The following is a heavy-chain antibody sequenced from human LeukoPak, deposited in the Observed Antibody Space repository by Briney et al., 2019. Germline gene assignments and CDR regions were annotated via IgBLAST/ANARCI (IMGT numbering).Heavy chain of an antibody. J-gene: IGHJ4*02. CDR2: ISYDGRNT. Sequence: GGSLRLSFAASGFTFRNYGMHWVRQAPGKGLEWVATISYDGRNTFYADSVKGRFTISRDNSKNTLFLQMNRLRAEDTAMYYCASLRFSAAYYADYWGQGTLVTVSS. V-gene: IGHV3-30*03. CDR1: GFTFRNYG. D-gene: IGHD1-26*01. CDR3: ASLRFSAAYYADY.